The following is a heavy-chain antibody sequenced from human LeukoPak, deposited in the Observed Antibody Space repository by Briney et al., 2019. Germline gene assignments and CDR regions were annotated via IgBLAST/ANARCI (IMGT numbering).Heavy chain of an antibody. V-gene: IGHV1-58*02. CDR2: IVVGSGNT. Sequence: SVKVSCKASGFTFTSSAMQWVRQARGQRLEWIGWIVVGSGNTNYAQKFQERVTITRDMSTSTAYMELSSLRSEDTAVYYCAARGSGSDYYYYYYGMDVWGQGTTVTVSS. CDR3: AARGSGSDYYYYYYGMDV. J-gene: IGHJ6*02. D-gene: IGHD3-10*01. CDR1: GFTFTSSA.